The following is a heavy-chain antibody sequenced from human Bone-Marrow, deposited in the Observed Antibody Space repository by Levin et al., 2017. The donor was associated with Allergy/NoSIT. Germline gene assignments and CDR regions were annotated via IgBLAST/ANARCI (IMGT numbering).Heavy chain of an antibody. CDR2: INSDGNTI. CDR3: ARESYSGYDLDY. D-gene: IGHD5-12*01. V-gene: IGHV3-74*01. J-gene: IGHJ4*02. Sequence: GESLKISCAASGFAFTSDWMHWVRQAPGKGLVWVARINSDGNTIRYADSVKGRFIISRDNAKKALFLQMTSLRADDTALYFCARESYSGYDLDYWGQGTQVTVSS. CDR1: GFAFTSDW.